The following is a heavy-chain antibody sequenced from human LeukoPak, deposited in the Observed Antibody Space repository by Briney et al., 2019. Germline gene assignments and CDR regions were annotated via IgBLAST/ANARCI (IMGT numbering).Heavy chain of an antibody. CDR1: GNTFTGYY. D-gene: IGHD2-2*01. Sequence: RPSVKVSSKTYGNTFTGYYMHWVRQAPGQALEWMGWINPNSGGTNYAQKFQGRVTMTRDTSISTAYMELSRLRSDDTAVYYCARDVTVYCPSYDYWGQGTLVTVSS. J-gene: IGHJ4*02. CDR3: ARDVTVYCPSYDY. CDR2: INPNSGGT. V-gene: IGHV1-2*02.